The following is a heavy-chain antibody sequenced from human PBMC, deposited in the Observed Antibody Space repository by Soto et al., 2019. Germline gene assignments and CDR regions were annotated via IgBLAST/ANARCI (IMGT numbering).Heavy chain of an antibody. CDR2: MNPNSGNT. CDR1: GYTFTSYD. J-gene: IGHJ4*02. CDR3: ASGVRPYYDSSGYSYPLAFDY. Sequence: ASVKVSCKASGYTFTSYDINWVRQATGQGLEWMGWMNPNSGNTGYAQKFQGRVTMTRNTSISTAYMELSSLRSEDTAVYYCASGVRPYYDSSGYSYPLAFDYWGQGTLVTVSS. V-gene: IGHV1-8*01. D-gene: IGHD3-22*01.